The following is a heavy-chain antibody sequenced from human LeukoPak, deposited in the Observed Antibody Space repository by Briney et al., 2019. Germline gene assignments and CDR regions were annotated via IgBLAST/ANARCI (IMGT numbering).Heavy chain of an antibody. J-gene: IGHJ3*02. D-gene: IGHD3-3*01. CDR2: IIPIFGTA. CDR1: GGTFSSYA. CDR3: ARVRLYYDFWSGSKRNDAFDI. V-gene: IGHV1-69*13. Sequence: SVKVSCKASGGTFSSYAISWVRQAPGQGLEWMGGIIPIFGTANYAQKFQGRVTITADESTSTAYMELSRLRSDDTAVYYCARVRLYYDFWSGSKRNDAFDIWGQGTMVTVSS.